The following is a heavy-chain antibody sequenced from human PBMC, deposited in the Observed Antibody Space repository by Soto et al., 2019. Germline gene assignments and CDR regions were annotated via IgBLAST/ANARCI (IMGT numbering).Heavy chain of an antibody. V-gene: IGHV3-23*01. J-gene: IGHJ4*02. CDR3: ARQAARNYIDS. CDR1: GFTFSIHG. D-gene: IGHD6-6*01. CDR2: IDSGGGIT. Sequence: GGSLRLSCAASGFTFSIHGMSWLRQAPGKGLEWVSAIDSGGGITNYVDSVKGRFAMSRDNSKDTLFLQMNGLRADDTAVYYCARQAARNYIDSWGQGNSVTVSS.